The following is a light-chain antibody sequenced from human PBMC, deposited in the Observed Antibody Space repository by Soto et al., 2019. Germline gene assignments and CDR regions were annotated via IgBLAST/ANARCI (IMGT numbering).Light chain of an antibody. J-gene: IGKJ4*01. CDR3: QQYVKSPPRT. CDR2: GAS. CDR1: QSVSSNS. V-gene: IGKV3-20*01. Sequence: EIVLTQSPGTLSLSPGERATLSCRASQSVSSNSLAWYQQKPGQAPRLLIYGASNRPTGIPDRFSGSGSGTDFTLTVSRLEHEDLAVYYCQQYVKSPPRTFGGGTRVDIK.